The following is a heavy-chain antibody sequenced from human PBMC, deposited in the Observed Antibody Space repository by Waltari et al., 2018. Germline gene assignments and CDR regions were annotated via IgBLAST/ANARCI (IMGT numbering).Heavy chain of an antibody. D-gene: IGHD3-16*01. V-gene: IGHV3-30*18. Sequence: QVQLVESGGGVVQPGRSLRLSCAASGFTFSSYGMHWVRQAPGKGLEWVAVIWYDGRYKYYADSVKGRFTISRDNSKNTLYLQMNSLRAEDTAIYYCAKAGGGYWGQGTLVTVSS. CDR2: IWYDGRYK. CDR1: GFTFSSYG. CDR3: AKAGGGY. J-gene: IGHJ4*02.